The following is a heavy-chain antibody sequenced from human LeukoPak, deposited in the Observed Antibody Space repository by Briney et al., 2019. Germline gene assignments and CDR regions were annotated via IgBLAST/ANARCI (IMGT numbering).Heavy chain of an antibody. CDR1: GGSFSGYY. V-gene: IGHV4-34*01. CDR3: AREYCSSTSCSHFDY. Sequence: PSETLSLTCAVYGGSFSGYYWSWIRQPPGKGLEWIGEINHSGSTNYNPSLKSRVTISVDTSKNQFSLKLSSATAADTAVYYCAREYCSSTSCSHFDYWGQGTLVTVSS. D-gene: IGHD2-2*01. CDR2: INHSGST. J-gene: IGHJ4*02.